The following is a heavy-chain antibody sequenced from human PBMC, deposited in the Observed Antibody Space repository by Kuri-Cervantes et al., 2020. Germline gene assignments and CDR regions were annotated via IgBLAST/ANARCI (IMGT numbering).Heavy chain of an antibody. J-gene: IGHJ4*02. Sequence: GESLKISCEASGFTFSTYGMHWVRQAPGKGLEWVAVISYDGSNKYYADSVKGRFTISRDNSKNTLYLQMNSLRAEDTAVYYCARDFGAGYVAALDYWGQGTLVTVSS. CDR1: GFTFSTYG. D-gene: IGHD3-10*01. CDR3: ARDFGAGYVAALDY. V-gene: IGHV3-30-3*01. CDR2: ISYDGSNK.